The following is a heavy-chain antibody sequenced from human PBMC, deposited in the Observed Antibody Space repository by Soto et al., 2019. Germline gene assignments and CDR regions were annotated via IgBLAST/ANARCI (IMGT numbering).Heavy chain of an antibody. Sequence: QVQLVQSGAEVKRPGASVKVSCKAYGYTFTSYGISWVRQAPGQGLEWMGWISPYNGHTNYTQKLQGRVTMTTDTSTSTAYLEVRSLTSDDTAVYYCAKSPLFGSTYFDYWGQGTLVTVSS. D-gene: IGHD3-10*01. CDR2: ISPYNGHT. J-gene: IGHJ4*02. CDR1: GYTFTSYG. V-gene: IGHV1-18*01. CDR3: AKSPLFGSTYFDY.